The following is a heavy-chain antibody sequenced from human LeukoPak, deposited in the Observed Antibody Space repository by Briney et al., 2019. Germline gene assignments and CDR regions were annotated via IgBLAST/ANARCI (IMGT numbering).Heavy chain of an antibody. CDR1: GGSISSYY. Sequence: PSETLSLTCTVSGGSISSYYWSWIRQPAGKGLEWIGRIYTSGSTNYNPSLKSRVTMSVDTSKNQFSLKLSSVTAADTAVYYCARDWGDNGDSVVYYYMDVWGKGTTVTVSS. D-gene: IGHD4-17*01. CDR2: IYTSGST. J-gene: IGHJ6*03. V-gene: IGHV4-4*07. CDR3: ARDWGDNGDSVVYYYMDV.